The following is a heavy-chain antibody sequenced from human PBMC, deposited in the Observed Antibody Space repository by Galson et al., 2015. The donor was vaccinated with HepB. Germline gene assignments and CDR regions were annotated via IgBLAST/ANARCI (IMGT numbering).Heavy chain of an antibody. CDR1: GFIFNSYS. D-gene: IGHD5-12*01. CDR3: ARDNSGWGFDP. V-gene: IGHV3-21*01. CDR2: ISSSSSFM. Sequence: SLRLSCAASGFIFNSYSLNWVRQAPGKGLEWVSSISSSSSFMFYADSVKGRFTVSRDNAKNSLYLQTNSLRAEDTAVYYCARDNSGWGFDPWGQGTLVTVSS. J-gene: IGHJ5*02.